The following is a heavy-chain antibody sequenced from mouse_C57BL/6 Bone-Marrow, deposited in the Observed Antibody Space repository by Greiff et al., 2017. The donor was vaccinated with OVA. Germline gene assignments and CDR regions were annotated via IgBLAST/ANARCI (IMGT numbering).Heavy chain of an antibody. D-gene: IGHD1-1*01. V-gene: IGHV1-64*01. J-gene: IGHJ1*03. Sequence: QVQLQQPGAELVKPGASVKLSCKASGYTFTSYWMHWVKQRPGQGLEWIGMIHPNSGSTNYNEKFKSKATLTVDKSSSTAYMQLSSLTSEDSAVYYCARWEDYEGRFDVWGTGTTVTVSS. CDR2: IHPNSGST. CDR1: GYTFTSYW. CDR3: ARWEDYEGRFDV.